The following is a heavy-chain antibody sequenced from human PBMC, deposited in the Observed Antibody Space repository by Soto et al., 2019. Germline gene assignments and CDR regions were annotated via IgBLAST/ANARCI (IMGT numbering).Heavy chain of an antibody. D-gene: IGHD3-9*01. CDR2: IYSDNER. Sequence: SGPPLVNPPETLTLTCTLSGFSLTPGKMGVSWIRQPPGKALEWLAHIYSDNERSYSTSLQVRLTISKDTSGSQVVLSMTNVDPVDTATYYGARMKVDSYQVYYAMDVWGQGTTVTVSS. CDR3: ARMKVDSYQVYYAMDV. V-gene: IGHV2-26*01. CDR1: GFSLTPGKMG. J-gene: IGHJ6*02.